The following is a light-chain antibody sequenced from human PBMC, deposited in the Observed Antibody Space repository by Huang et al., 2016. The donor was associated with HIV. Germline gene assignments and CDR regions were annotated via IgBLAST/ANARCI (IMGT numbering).Light chain of an antibody. CDR3: QQYNNWPPVT. CDR1: ERVGRT. J-gene: IGKJ5*01. CDR2: GAS. Sequence: EMVLTQSPATLSVSPGQRVTLSCRASERVGRTLAWYHQKPGQAPRPCIYGASTRAPCIPARFNARGSGTEFTLTISSLQSEDLSVYYCQQYNNWPPVTFGQGTRLEIK. V-gene: IGKV3-15*01.